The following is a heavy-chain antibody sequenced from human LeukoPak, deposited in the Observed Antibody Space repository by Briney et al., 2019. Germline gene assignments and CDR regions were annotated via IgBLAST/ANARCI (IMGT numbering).Heavy chain of an antibody. J-gene: IGHJ5*02. D-gene: IGHD3-22*01. CDR3: ARAVLYYDSSGYPLCWFDP. Sequence: ASVKVSCKASGYTFTSYYMHWVRQAPGQGLEWMGIINPSGGGTSYAQKFQGRVTMTRDMSTSSVYMELSSLRSEDTAVYYCARAVLYYDSSGYPLCWFDPWGQGTLVTVSS. CDR1: GYTFTSYY. CDR2: INPSGGGT. V-gene: IGHV1-46*01.